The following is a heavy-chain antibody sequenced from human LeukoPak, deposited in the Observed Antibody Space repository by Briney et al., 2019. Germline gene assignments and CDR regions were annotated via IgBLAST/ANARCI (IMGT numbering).Heavy chain of an antibody. V-gene: IGHV3-23*01. J-gene: IGHJ4*02. Sequence: GGSLRLSCAASGFTFSSYAMSWVRQAPGQGLEWVSAISGSGGSTYYADSVKGRFTISRDNSKNTLYLQMNSLRAEDTAVYYCAKKRPYDSSGYYYFDYWGQGTLVTVSS. CDR2: ISGSGGST. D-gene: IGHD3-22*01. CDR3: AKKRPYDSSGYYYFDY. CDR1: GFTFSSYA.